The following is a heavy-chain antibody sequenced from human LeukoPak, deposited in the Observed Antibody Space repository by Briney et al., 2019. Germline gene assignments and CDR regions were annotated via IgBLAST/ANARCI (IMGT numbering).Heavy chain of an antibody. CDR1: GGSISSYY. CDR3: ARDATMVRGVIIEYNWFDP. V-gene: IGHV4-4*07. D-gene: IGHD3-10*01. CDR2: IYTSGST. Sequence: SETLSLTCTVSGGSISSYYWSWIRQPAGKGLEWIGRIYTSGSTNYDPSLKSRVTMSVDTSKNQFSLKLSSVTAADTAVYYCARDATMVRGVIIEYNWFDPWGQGTLVTVSS. J-gene: IGHJ5*02.